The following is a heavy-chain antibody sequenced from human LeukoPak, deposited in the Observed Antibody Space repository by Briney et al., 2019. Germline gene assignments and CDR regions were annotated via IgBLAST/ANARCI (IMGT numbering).Heavy chain of an antibody. Sequence: PSATLSLTCTVSGGSISSSSYYWGWFRQPPGKGLEWIGSIYYSGSTYYNPSLKSRITISVDTSKNQFSLKLSSVTAADTAVYYCARPVSPSGILWYGMDVWGQGTTVTVSS. CDR1: GGSISSSSYY. V-gene: IGHV4-39*01. CDR3: ARPVSPSGILWYGMDV. D-gene: IGHD3-10*01. J-gene: IGHJ6*02. CDR2: IYYSGST.